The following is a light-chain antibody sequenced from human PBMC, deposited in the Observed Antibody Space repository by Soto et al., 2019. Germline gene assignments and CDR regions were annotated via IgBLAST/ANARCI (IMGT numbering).Light chain of an antibody. V-gene: IGLV2-11*01. Sequence: QPVLTQPRSVSGSPGQSVTISCTGTSSDVGGYNYVSWYQQHPGKAPKLMIYDVSKRPSGVPDRFSGSKSGNTASLTISGRQAEDEADYYCCSYAGSYTGVFGTGTKLTVL. CDR3: CSYAGSYTGV. CDR1: SSDVGGYNY. CDR2: DVS. J-gene: IGLJ1*01.